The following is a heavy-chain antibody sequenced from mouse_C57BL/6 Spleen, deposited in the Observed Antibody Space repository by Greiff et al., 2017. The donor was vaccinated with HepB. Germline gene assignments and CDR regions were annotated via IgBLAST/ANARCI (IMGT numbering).Heavy chain of an antibody. CDR2: ILPGSGST. V-gene: IGHV1-9*01. CDR3: ARIPYLFFGAMDY. Sequence: QVQLQQPGAELMKPGASVKLSCKATGYTFTGYWIEWVKQRPGHGLEWIGGILPGSGSTNYNEKFKGKATFTADTSSNTAYMLHSSLTTEDSAIYYCARIPYLFFGAMDYWGQGTSVTVSS. CDR1: GYTFTGYW. J-gene: IGHJ4*01. D-gene: IGHD5-1*01.